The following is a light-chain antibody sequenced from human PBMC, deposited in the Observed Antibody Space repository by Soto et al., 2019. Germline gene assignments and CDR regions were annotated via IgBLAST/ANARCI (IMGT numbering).Light chain of an antibody. J-gene: IGLJ2*01. CDR1: SSNIGGNY. CDR3: AAWDDSLSGVI. CDR2: RNN. V-gene: IGLV1-47*01. Sequence: QSVLTQPASSSGTPGQRVTISCSGSSSNIGGNYVYWYQQFPGTAPKLLIYRNNRRPSGVPDRFSGSKSGTSASLAISGLRSEDEADYYCAAWDDSLSGVIFGGGTQLTVL.